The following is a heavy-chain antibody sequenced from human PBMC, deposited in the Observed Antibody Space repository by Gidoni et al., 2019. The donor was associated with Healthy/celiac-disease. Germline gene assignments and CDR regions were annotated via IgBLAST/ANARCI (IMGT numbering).Heavy chain of an antibody. D-gene: IGHD7-27*01. J-gene: IGHJ4*02. CDR1: GFTCSSYG. Sequence: QVQLVESGGGVVPTGMTLSLSCATSGFTCSSYGMHWVRQAPGKGLEWVAVISYNGSNKYYADYVKGRFTISRDNSYNTLYLQMNSLRAEDTAVYYCASDRNWAPDYWGQGTLVTVSS. V-gene: IGHV3-30*03. CDR3: ASDRNWAPDY. CDR2: ISYNGSNK.